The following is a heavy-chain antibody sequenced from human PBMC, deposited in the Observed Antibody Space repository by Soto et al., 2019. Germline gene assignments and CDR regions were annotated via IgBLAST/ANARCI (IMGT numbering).Heavy chain of an antibody. CDR2: INQDGNED. V-gene: IGHV3-7*01. CDR1: GFTFSSYW. Sequence: GGSLRLSCAASGFTFSSYWMNWVRQAPGKGLEWVANINQDGNEDNLLDSVKGRFTISRDNTKNSLFLQMNSLRVDDTAVYYCARNGDGHHDFLDYWGQGALVTGSS. D-gene: IGHD2-21*02. J-gene: IGHJ4*02. CDR3: ARNGDGHHDFLDY.